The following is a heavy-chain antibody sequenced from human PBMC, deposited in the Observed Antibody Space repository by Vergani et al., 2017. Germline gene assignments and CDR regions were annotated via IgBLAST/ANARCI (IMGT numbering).Heavy chain of an antibody. CDR3: AREARPLLWFGELSWYGMDV. D-gene: IGHD3-10*01. V-gene: IGHV3-53*01. J-gene: IGHJ6*02. Sequence: EVQLVESGGGLIQPGGSLRLSCAASGFTVSSNYMSWVRQAPGKGLEWVSVIYSGGSTYYADSVKGRFTISRDNSKNTLYLQMNSLRAEDTAVYYCAREARPLLWFGELSWYGMDVWGQGTTVTVSS. CDR1: GFTVSSNY. CDR2: IYSGGST.